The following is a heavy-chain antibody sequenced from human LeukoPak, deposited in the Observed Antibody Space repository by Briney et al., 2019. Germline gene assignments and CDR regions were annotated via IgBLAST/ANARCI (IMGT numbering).Heavy chain of an antibody. D-gene: IGHD6-13*01. CDR2: IYTSGST. Sequence: SEILSLTCTVSGGSISSYYWSWIRQPAGKGLEWIGRIYTSGSTNYNPSLKSRVTISVDKSKNQFSLKLSSVTAADTAVYYCAREDSSSSDYWGQGTLVTVSS. J-gene: IGHJ4*02. CDR1: GGSISSYY. V-gene: IGHV4-4*07. CDR3: AREDSSSSDY.